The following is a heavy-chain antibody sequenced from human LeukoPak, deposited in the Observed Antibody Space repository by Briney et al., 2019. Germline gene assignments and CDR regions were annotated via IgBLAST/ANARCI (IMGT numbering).Heavy chain of an antibody. V-gene: IGHV4-59*01. D-gene: IGHD1-26*01. CDR2: SDYSGST. J-gene: IGHJ4*02. Sequence: SETLSLTCRVSGGSISNYYWSWIRQPPGKGLEWIGYSDYSGSTNYSPSLKSRVTISVDTSKKQFSLKLRSVTAADTAVYYCARDIGGSYYFHYWGQGTLVTVSS. CDR3: ARDIGGSYYFHY. CDR1: GGSISNYY.